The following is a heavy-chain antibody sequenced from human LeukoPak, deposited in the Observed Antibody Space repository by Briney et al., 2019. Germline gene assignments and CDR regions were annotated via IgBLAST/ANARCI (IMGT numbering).Heavy chain of an antibody. Sequence: GGSLRLSCAASGFTFSSYAMHWVRQAPGKGLEWVAAISYDGSDKYYADSVKGRFTISRDNSKNTLYLQMNSLRAEDTAVYYCARGGSAAGTTSTYYFDYWGQGTLVTVSS. CDR1: GFTFSSYA. V-gene: IGHV3-30*04. CDR3: ARGGSAAGTTSTYYFDY. CDR2: ISYDGSDK. D-gene: IGHD6-13*01. J-gene: IGHJ4*02.